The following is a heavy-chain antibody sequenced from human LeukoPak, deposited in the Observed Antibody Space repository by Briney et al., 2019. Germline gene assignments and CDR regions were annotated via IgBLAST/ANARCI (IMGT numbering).Heavy chain of an antibody. CDR1: GYSISSGYY. CDR2: IYHSGST. D-gene: IGHD5-24*01. CDR3: ARHAVEGYFHL. Sequence: SETLSLTCAVSGYSISSGYYWGWIRQPPGKGLEWIGSIYHSGSTYYNPSLKSRVTISVDSSKNQFSLKLSSVTAADTAVYYCARHAVEGYFHLWGRGTLVTVSS. J-gene: IGHJ2*01. V-gene: IGHV4-38-2*01.